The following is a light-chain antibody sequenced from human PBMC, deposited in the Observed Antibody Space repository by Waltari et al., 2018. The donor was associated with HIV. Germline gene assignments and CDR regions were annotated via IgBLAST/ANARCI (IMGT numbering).Light chain of an antibody. CDR1: ALPKKY. CDR2: VDT. J-gene: IGLJ3*02. V-gene: IGLV3-10*01. CDR3: YSTDSSGNHRV. Sequence: SYELTQPPSVPVSPGQTARITCSGDALPKKYATWYQQKSGQAPVLVIYVDTKRPSGIPERFSGSSSGTMATLTISGAQVEDEADYYCYSTDSSGNHRVFGGGTKLTVL.